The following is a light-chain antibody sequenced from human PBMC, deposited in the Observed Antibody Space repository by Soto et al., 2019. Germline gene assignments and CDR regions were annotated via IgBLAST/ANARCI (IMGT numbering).Light chain of an antibody. CDR2: GAS. V-gene: IGKV3-15*01. J-gene: IGKJ1*01. CDR3: QQYNNWPLTWT. CDR1: QTLRRT. Sequence: EIVMTQSPATLSVSPGERETLSCRASQTLRRTYIAWYQQKPGQAPRLLIYGASTRATGIPARFSGSGSGTEFSLTISSLQSEDFAVYYCQQYNNWPLTWTFGQGTKVDIK.